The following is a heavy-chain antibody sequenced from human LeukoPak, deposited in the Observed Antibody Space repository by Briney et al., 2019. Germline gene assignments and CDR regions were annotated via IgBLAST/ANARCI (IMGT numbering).Heavy chain of an antibody. V-gene: IGHV3-7*05. D-gene: IGHD5-24*01. CDR1: GFTFSNYW. J-gene: IGHJ5*02. CDR2: LKQDGSEK. Sequence: GGSLRLSCAASGFTFSNYWMIWVRQAPGKGLEWVGNLKQDGSEKRYADSVRGRFSISRDNAQTSLYLQMNSLRAEDTAVYYCARTSDPWLQLTWGQGTLVTVSS. CDR3: ARTSDPWLQLT.